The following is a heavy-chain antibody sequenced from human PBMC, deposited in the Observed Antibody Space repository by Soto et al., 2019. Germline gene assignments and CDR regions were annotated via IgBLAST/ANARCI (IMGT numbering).Heavy chain of an antibody. Sequence: SQTLSLTCAISGDSVSSNRAAWNWIRQSPSRGLEWLGRTYYRSKWYNDYAVSVKSRITINPDTSKNQFSLQLNTVTPEDTAVYYCSRAPVRAVAGTADSFDIWGQGTMVTVSS. V-gene: IGHV6-1*01. CDR2: TYYRSKWYN. CDR1: GDSVSSNRAA. CDR3: SRAPVRAVAGTADSFDI. J-gene: IGHJ3*02. D-gene: IGHD6-19*01.